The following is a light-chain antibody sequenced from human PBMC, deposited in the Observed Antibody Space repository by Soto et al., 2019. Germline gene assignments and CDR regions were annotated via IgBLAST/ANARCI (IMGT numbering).Light chain of an antibody. CDR1: QSVSNN. Sequence: ILMTQSPATLSVSPGERATLSCRASQSVSNNLAWYQQKPGQAPRLLIYDASTRATGIPARCSGSGSGTEFTLTISGLQSEDFAVYYCQQSNNWPPWTFGQGTKVEIK. CDR2: DAS. V-gene: IGKV3-15*01. J-gene: IGKJ1*01. CDR3: QQSNNWPPWT.